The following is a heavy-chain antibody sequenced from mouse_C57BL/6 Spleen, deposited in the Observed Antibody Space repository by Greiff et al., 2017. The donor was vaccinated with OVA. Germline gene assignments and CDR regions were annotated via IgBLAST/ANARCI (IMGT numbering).Heavy chain of an antibody. V-gene: IGHV1-15*01. Sequence: QVQLKQSGAELVRPGASVTLSCKASGYTFTDYEMHWVKQTPVHGLEWIGAIDPETGGTAYNQKFKGKAILTADKSSSTAYMELRSLTSEDSAVYYCTRGLLDYWGQGTTLTVSS. CDR3: TRGLLDY. CDR1: GYTFTDYE. CDR2: IDPETGGT. J-gene: IGHJ2*01.